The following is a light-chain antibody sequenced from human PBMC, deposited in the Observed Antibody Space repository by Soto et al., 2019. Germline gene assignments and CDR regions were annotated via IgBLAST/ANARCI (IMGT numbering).Light chain of an antibody. CDR3: QSYDSSLSGSNF. CDR2: GNS. CDR1: SSNIGAGYD. J-gene: IGLJ1*01. Sequence: QSVLTQPPSVSGAPGQRVTISCTGSSSNIGAGYDVHWYQQLPGTAPKLLSYGNSNRPSGVPDRFSGSKSGTSASLAITGLQAEDEADYYCQSYDSSLSGSNFFGTGTKLTVL. V-gene: IGLV1-40*01.